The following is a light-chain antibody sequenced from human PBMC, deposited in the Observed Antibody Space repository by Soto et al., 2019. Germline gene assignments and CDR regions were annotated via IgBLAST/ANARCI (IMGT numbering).Light chain of an antibody. V-gene: IGLV2-14*01. CDR2: DVS. J-gene: IGLJ1*01. Sequence: QSALTQPASVSGSPGQSITISCTGTSSDVGGYNYVSWYQQHPGKAPKLMIYDVSKRPSGVSNRFSGSKSGNTASLTISGLQAEDEADYYCSSFTSSSTLEGVFGTGTKLTFL. CDR1: SSDVGGYNY. CDR3: SSFTSSSTLEGV.